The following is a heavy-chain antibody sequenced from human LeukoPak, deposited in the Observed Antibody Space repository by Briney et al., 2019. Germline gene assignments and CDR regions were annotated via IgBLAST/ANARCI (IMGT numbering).Heavy chain of an antibody. CDR1: GYTFTGYY. CDR2: INPNSGGT. J-gene: IGHJ3*02. Sequence: ASVKVSCKASGYTFTGYYMHWVRQAPGQGLEWMGWINPNSGGTNYAQKFQGRVTMTRDTSISTAYMELSRLRSDDTAVYYCARARGSSRAFDIWGQGTMVTVSS. V-gene: IGHV1-2*02. CDR3: ARARGSSRAFDI.